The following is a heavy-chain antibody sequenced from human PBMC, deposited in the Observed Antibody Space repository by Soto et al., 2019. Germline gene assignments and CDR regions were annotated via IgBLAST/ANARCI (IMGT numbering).Heavy chain of an antibody. Sequence: ASVKVSCKASGYTFTSYGISWVRQAPGQGLEWMGWISAYNGNTNYAQKLQGRVTMTTDTSTSTAYMELRSLRSDDTAVYYCAREEAYYDILTGYITYEQIDYWGQGTLVTVSS. CDR1: GYTFTSYG. V-gene: IGHV1-18*01. CDR3: AREEAYYDILTGYITYEQIDY. J-gene: IGHJ4*02. D-gene: IGHD3-9*01. CDR2: ISAYNGNT.